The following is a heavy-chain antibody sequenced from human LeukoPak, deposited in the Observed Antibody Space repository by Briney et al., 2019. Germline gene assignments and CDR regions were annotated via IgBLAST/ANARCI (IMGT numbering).Heavy chain of an antibody. D-gene: IGHD2-15*01. J-gene: IGHJ4*02. CDR1: GFAFNKYW. CDR2: INGDGSST. CDR3: GRDLCSGGSCYGVDY. V-gene: IGHV3-74*03. Sequence: GGSLRLSCAASGFAFNKYWVHWVRQVPGKGLVWVSRINGDGSSTMYADSVKGRFTISRDNAKNTLYLQMNSLRAEDTAVYYCGRDLCSGGSCYGVDYWGQGTLVTVSS.